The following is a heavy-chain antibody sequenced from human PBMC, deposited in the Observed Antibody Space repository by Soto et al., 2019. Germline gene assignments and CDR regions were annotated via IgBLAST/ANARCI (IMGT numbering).Heavy chain of an antibody. CDR1: GDTLYSDNYY. J-gene: IGHJ4*02. D-gene: IGHD2-15*01. CDR3: ARVESMLPSILTSPFDL. CDR2: ISYSGKT. V-gene: IGHV4-30-4*01. Sequence: QVQLRESGPGLVKPSQTLSLTCTVSGDTLYSDNYYWTWILQPPGRGLELIAYISYSGKTYYNPSVTSRTIISVDTSKNPFSLRRSSLTAADAAVYFCARVESMLPSILTSPFDLCGQGSLVTVSS.